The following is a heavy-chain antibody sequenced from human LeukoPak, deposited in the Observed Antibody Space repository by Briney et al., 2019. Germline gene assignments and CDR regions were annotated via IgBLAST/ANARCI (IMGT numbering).Heavy chain of an antibody. V-gene: IGHV4-39*01. CDR2: IYYSGST. D-gene: IGHD3-10*01. CDR1: GGSISSNSYY. J-gene: IGHJ5*02. Sequence: SETLSLTCTVSGGSISSNSYYWGWIRQPPGKGLEWIGSIYYSGSTYNNPSLKSRVTISVDTSKNQFSLKLSSVTAAVTAVYYCARNRYYYGSGNYGVPNWFDPWGQGTLVTVSS. CDR3: ARNRYYYGSGNYGVPNWFDP.